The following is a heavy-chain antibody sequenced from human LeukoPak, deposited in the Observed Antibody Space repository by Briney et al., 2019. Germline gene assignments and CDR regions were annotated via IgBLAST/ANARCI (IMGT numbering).Heavy chain of an antibody. CDR3: ARDNSYDYVRPLDF. CDR1: GFTFSSYS. V-gene: IGHV3-21*01. Sequence: GGSPRLSCAASGFTFSSYSMNWVRQAPGKGLEWVSSISSSSSYIYYADSVKGRFTISRDNAKNSLYLQMNSLRADDTAVYYCARDNSYDYVRPLDFWGQGTLVTVSS. J-gene: IGHJ4*02. D-gene: IGHD5-18*01. CDR2: ISSSSSYI.